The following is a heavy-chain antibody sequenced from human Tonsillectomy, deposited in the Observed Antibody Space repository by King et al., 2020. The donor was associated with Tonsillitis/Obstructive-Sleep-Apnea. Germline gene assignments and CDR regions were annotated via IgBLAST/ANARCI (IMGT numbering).Heavy chain of an antibody. CDR3: ARLVESCTNGVCYRPHFDY. D-gene: IGHD2-8*01. CDR1: GGSISSSSYY. CDR2: IYYSGST. Sequence: LQLQESGPGLVKPSETLSLTCTVSGGSISSSSYYWGWIRQTPGKGLEWIGSIYYSGSTYYNPSLKSRVTISVDTSKNQFSLKLSSVTAADTAVYYCARLVESCTNGVCYRPHFDYWGQGTLVTVSS. V-gene: IGHV4-39*01. J-gene: IGHJ4*02.